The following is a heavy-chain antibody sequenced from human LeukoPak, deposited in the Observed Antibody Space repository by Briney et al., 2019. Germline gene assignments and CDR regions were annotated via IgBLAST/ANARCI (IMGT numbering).Heavy chain of an antibody. V-gene: IGHV4-34*01. Sequence: SETLSLTCAVYGGSFSGYYWSWIRQPPGKGLEWIGEINHSGSTNYNPSLKSRVTMSVDTSKNQFSLKLSSVTAADTAVYYCARQSRFGELLYLGNWFDPWGQGTLVTVSS. D-gene: IGHD3-10*01. J-gene: IGHJ5*02. CDR3: ARQSRFGELLYLGNWFDP. CDR1: GGSFSGYY. CDR2: INHSGST.